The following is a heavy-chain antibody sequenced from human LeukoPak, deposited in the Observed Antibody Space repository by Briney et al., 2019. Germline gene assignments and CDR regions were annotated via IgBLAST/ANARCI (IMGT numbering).Heavy chain of an antibody. D-gene: IGHD3-22*01. V-gene: IGHV3-66*02. CDR2: IYSGGST. CDR1: GFTVSSNY. CDR3: ARDQRGYYDSGGYPPYYYYGMDV. Sequence: GGSLRLSCAASGFTVSSNYMSWVRQAPGKGLEWVSVIYSGGSTYYADSVKGRSTISRDNSKNTLYLQMNSLRAEDTAVYYCARDQRGYYDSGGYPPYYYYGMDVWGQGTTVTVSS. J-gene: IGHJ6*02.